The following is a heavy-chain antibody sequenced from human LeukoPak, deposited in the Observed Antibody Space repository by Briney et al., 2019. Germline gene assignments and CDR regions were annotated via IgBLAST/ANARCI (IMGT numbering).Heavy chain of an antibody. D-gene: IGHD3-22*01. J-gene: IGHJ4*02. V-gene: IGHV4-34*01. Sequence: SETLSLTCAVYGGSFSGYYWSWIRQPPGKGLEWVGEINHSGSTNYNPSLKSRVTISVDPSKNQFSLKLSSVTAADTAVYYCARGKDYYDSSGYYSAFDYCGQGTLVTVSS. CDR1: GGSFSGYY. CDR3: ARGKDYYDSSGYYSAFDY. CDR2: INHSGST.